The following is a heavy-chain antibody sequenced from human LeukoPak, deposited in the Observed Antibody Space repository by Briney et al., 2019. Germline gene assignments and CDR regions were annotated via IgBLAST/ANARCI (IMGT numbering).Heavy chain of an antibody. D-gene: IGHD2-2*01. CDR2: INPNSGGT. J-gene: IGHJ5*02. CDR1: GYTFTDYY. Sequence: ASVKVSCKASGYTFTDYYMHWVRQAPGQGLEWMGWINPNSGGTNYAQKFQGRVTMTRDTSISTAYMDLSGLTSDDTAVYYCARGSNLHCTSSTCRSVDLWGQGTLVTVSS. V-gene: IGHV1-2*02. CDR3: ARGSNLHCTSSTCRSVDL.